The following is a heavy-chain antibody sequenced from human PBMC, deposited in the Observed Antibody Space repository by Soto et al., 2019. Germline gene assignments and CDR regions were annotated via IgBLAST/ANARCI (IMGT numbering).Heavy chain of an antibody. Sequence: SVKVTCKASGGTFSSYTISWVRQAPGQGLEWMGRIIPILGIANYAQKFQGRVTITADKSTSTAYMELSSLRSEDTAVYYCARDLSYCGGDCYSAGAFDIWGQGTMVTVSS. CDR3: ARDLSYCGGDCYSAGAFDI. D-gene: IGHD2-21*02. CDR1: GGTFSSYT. CDR2: IIPILGIA. J-gene: IGHJ3*02. V-gene: IGHV1-69*02.